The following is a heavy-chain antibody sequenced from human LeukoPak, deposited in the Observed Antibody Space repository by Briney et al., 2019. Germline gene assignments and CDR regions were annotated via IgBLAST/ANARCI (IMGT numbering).Heavy chain of an antibody. CDR3: ATAIGHIGGDYPWDY. J-gene: IGHJ4*02. CDR2: FDPEDGET. CDR1: GGTFSSYA. Sequence: ASVKVSCKASGGTFSSYAISWVRQAPGKGLEWMGGFDPEDGETIYAQKFQGRVTMTEDTSTDTAYMELSSLRSEDTAVYYCATAIGHIGGDYPWDYWGQGTLVTVSS. V-gene: IGHV1-24*01. D-gene: IGHD4-17*01.